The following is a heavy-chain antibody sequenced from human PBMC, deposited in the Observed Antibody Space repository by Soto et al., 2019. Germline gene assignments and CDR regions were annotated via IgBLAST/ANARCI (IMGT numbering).Heavy chain of an antibody. CDR3: ARDPKTLIKAAGTGSDY. CDR1: GGSISSSNW. Sequence: SETLSLTCAVSGGSISSSNWWSWVRQPPGKGLEWIGEIYHSGSTNYNPSLKSRVTISVDKSKNQFSLKLSSVTAADTAVYYCARDPKTLIKAAGTGSDYWGQGTLVTVSS. V-gene: IGHV4-4*02. CDR2: IYHSGST. D-gene: IGHD6-13*01. J-gene: IGHJ4*02.